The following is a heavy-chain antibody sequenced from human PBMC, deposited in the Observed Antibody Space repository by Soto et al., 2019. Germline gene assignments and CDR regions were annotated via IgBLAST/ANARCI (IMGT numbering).Heavy chain of an antibody. Sequence: SETLSLTCTVSGGSVSSGDYYWSWIRQPPGKGLEWIGYLYYSGNTNYNPSLNSRVTISVDTSKNLFSLKMTSVTAADTAVYYCARIPVDTSMIYWLDPWGQGTLVTVS. CDR1: GGSVSSGDYY. V-gene: IGHV4-61*08. CDR3: ARIPVDTSMIYWLDP. D-gene: IGHD5-18*01. CDR2: LYYSGNT. J-gene: IGHJ5*02.